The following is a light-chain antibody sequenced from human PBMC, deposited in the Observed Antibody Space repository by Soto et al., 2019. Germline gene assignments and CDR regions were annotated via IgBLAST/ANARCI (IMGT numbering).Light chain of an antibody. Sequence: EIVMTQSPLSLPVTPGEPASISCRSSQNLQHNNGYNYLDWYLQKPGQSPQLLISLASNRASGAPDRFSGSGSGTDFTLKISRVEAEDVGLYYCMQTLQTPTFGQGTKV. J-gene: IGKJ1*01. CDR3: MQTLQTPT. CDR2: LAS. CDR1: QNLQHNNGYNY. V-gene: IGKV2-28*01.